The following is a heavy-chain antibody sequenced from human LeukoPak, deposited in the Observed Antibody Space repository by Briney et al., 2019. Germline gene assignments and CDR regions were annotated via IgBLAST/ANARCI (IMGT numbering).Heavy chain of an antibody. J-gene: IGHJ4*02. CDR2: INHSGST. D-gene: IGHD3-9*01. CDR1: GGSFSGYY. Sequence: SETLSLTCAVYGGSFSGYYWSWIRQPPGKGLEWIGEINHSGSTNYSPSLKSRVTISVDTSKNQFSLKLSSVTAADTAVYYCARWDILTGTFDYWGQGTLVTVSS. CDR3: ARWDILTGTFDY. V-gene: IGHV4-34*01.